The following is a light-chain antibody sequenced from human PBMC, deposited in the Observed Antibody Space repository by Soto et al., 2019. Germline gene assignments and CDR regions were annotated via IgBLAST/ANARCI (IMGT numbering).Light chain of an antibody. J-gene: IGKJ1*01. Sequence: DTQMTQSPSTLSASVGDRVTITFRASQSISSWLAWYQQKPGKAPNLLIFKASSLDSGVPSRFSGSGSGTQFARTISILQPDDFATYYCQQYNSYPWAFGHGSKVE. CDR3: QQYNSYPWA. CDR1: QSISSW. V-gene: IGKV1-5*03. CDR2: KAS.